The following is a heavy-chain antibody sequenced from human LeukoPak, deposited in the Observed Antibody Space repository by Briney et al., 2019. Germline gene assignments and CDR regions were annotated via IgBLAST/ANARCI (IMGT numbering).Heavy chain of an antibody. V-gene: IGHV3-21*01. J-gene: IGHJ4*02. D-gene: IGHD6-13*01. CDR2: ISSSSSYI. CDR1: GFTFSSYS. CDR3: ARDPPSGYSSSWPASKDY. Sequence: GGSLRLSCAASGFTFSSYSMNWVRQAPGKGLEWASSISSSSSYIYYADSVKGRFTISRDNAKNSLYLQMNSLRAEDTAVYYCARDPPSGYSSSWPASKDYWGQGTLVTVSS.